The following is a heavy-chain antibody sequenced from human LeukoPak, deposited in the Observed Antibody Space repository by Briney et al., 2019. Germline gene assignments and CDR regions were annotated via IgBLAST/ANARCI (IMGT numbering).Heavy chain of an antibody. CDR3: ARDLSMGNTVLDY. CDR1: GFTFSTYW. D-gene: IGHD4/OR15-4a*01. V-gene: IGHV3-7*01. CDR2: IKEDGSDK. Sequence: GGSLRLSCVASGFTFSTYWMNWVRQAPGKGPEWVATIKEDGSDKFYVDSVKGRFTISRDNAKNSLYLQMNSLRAEDTAVYYCARDLSMGNTVLDYWGQGILVTVSS. J-gene: IGHJ4*02.